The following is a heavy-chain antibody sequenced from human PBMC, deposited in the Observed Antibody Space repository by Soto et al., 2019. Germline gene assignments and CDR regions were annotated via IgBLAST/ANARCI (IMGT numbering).Heavy chain of an antibody. J-gene: IGHJ4*02. CDR1: NFVFSVYS. CDR2: ISYDGGTK. D-gene: IGHD3-3*01. V-gene: IGHV3-30-3*01. CDR3: ARDKDQYDFWGGTLDS. Sequence: QLVESGGGVVQPERSLKLSCTASNFVFSVYSLHWVRQAPGKGLEWVALISYDGGTKYYADSVKGRFTISRDNSKNTLYLQMTSLRREDTAVYYCARDKDQYDFWGGTLDSWGQGTLVTVSS.